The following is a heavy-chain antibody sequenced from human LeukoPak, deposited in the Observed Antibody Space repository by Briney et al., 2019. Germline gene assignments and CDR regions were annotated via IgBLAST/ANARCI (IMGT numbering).Heavy chain of an antibody. CDR1: GGSISSYY. J-gene: IGHJ4*02. CDR2: IYYSGST. Sequence: SETLSLTCTVSGGSISSYYRSWIRQPPGKGLEWIGYIYYSGSTNYNPSLKSRVTISVDTSKNQFSLKLSSVTAADTAVYYCARSRYSSSWSRYDYWGQGTLVTVSS. D-gene: IGHD6-13*01. CDR3: ARSRYSSSWSRYDY. V-gene: IGHV4-59*01.